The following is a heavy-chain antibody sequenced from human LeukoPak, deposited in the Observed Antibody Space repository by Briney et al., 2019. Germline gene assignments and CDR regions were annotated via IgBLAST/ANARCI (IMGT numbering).Heavy chain of an antibody. D-gene: IGHD5-18*01. CDR1: GGSISSYY. CDR3: ARGPGYSYGDDAFDI. Sequence: PSETLSLTCTVSGGSISSYYWSWIRQPPGKGLEWIGYIYYSGSTNYNPSLKSRVTISVDTSKNQFSLKLSSVTAADTAVYYCARGPGYSYGDDAFDIWGQGTMVTVSS. CDR2: IYYSGST. V-gene: IGHV4-59*01. J-gene: IGHJ3*02.